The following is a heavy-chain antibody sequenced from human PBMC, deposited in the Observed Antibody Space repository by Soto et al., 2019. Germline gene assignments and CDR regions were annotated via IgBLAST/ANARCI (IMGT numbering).Heavy chain of an antibody. CDR3: ARDTGYNSGWDS. J-gene: IGHJ4*02. CDR1: GFTFSSYW. Sequence: EVQLVESGGDLVQPGGSLRLSCAASGFTFSSYWMSWVRQAPGKGLEWVANIKEDGSEKYYVDSVKGRFTISRDNAKNSLYWQMNSLRAEDTGVYHCARDTGYNSGWDSWGQGTLVTVSS. V-gene: IGHV3-7*04. CDR2: IKEDGSEK. D-gene: IGHD6-19*01.